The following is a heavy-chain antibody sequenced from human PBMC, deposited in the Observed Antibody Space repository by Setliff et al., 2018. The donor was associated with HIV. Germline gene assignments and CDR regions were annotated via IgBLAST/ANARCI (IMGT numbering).Heavy chain of an antibody. CDR2: INTNTGNP. J-gene: IGHJ4*02. CDR1: GYTFTSYA. D-gene: IGHD2-2*01. Sequence: VKVSCKASGYTFTSYAMNWVRQAPGQGLEWMGWINTNTGNPTYAQGFTGRFVFSLDTSVSTAYLQISSLKAEDTAVYYCAREKRAFIVVVPAAIDYWGQGTLVTVSS. CDR3: AREKRAFIVVVPAAIDY. V-gene: IGHV7-4-1*02.